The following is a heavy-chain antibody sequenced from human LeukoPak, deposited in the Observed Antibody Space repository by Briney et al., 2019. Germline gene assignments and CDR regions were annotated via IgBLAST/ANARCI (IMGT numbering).Heavy chain of an antibody. Sequence: GASVKVSCKASGGTFSSYAISWVRQAPGQGLEWMGGIIPIFGTANYAQKFQGRVTITADESTSTAYMELSSLRSEDTAVYYCARDKAYSSSWDPNYYYYYMDVWGKGTTVTVSS. CDR1: GGTFSSYA. CDR3: ARDKAYSSSWDPNYYYYYMDV. CDR2: IIPIFGTA. V-gene: IGHV1-69*13. J-gene: IGHJ6*03. D-gene: IGHD6-13*01.